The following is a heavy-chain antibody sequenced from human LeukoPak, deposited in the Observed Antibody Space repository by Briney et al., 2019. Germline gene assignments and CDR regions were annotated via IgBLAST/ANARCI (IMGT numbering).Heavy chain of an antibody. CDR2: IYYSRNT. Sequence: IYYSRNTYYTPSLNRRVTITVDTAKNKFSLNLSSVTAAGTAVYYCVREKSRNYGFNWFDPWGQGTLVTVSS. D-gene: IGHD1-7*01. CDR3: VREKSRNYGFNWFDP. J-gene: IGHJ5*02. V-gene: IGHV4-30-2*03.